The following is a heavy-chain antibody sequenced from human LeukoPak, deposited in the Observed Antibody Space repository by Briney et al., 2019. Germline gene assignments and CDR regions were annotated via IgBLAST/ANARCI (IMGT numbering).Heavy chain of an antibody. V-gene: IGHV4-34*01. J-gene: IGHJ4*02. CDR1: GGSFSGYY. CDR2: INHIGST. D-gene: IGHD3-22*01. CDR3: ARGRGYYYDSSGYYHGTFDY. Sequence: SETLSLTCAVYGGSFSGYYWSWIRQPPGKGLGWMGEINHIGSTNYNPPLTSRVTISVDTSKNQFSLKLSSVTAADTAVYYCARGRGYYYDSSGYYHGTFDYWGQGTLVTVSS.